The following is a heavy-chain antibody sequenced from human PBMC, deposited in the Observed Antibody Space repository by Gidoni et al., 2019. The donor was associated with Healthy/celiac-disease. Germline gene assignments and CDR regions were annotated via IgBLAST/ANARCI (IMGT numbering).Heavy chain of an antibody. D-gene: IGHD3-9*01. CDR2: MNPNSGNT. J-gene: IGHJ4*02. CDR1: GYTFTSYH. Sequence: QVQLVQSGAEVKKPGASVKVSCKASGYTFTSYHINWVRQATGQGLEWMGWMNPNSGNTGYAQKFQGRVTMTRNTSISTAYMELSSLRSEDTAVYYCARTMRHYDILTGYRSSRYYFDYWGQGTLVTVSS. CDR3: ARTMRHYDILTGYRSSRYYFDY. V-gene: IGHV1-8*01.